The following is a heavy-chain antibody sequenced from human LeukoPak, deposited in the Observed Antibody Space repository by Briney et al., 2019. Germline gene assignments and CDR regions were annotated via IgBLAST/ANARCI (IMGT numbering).Heavy chain of an antibody. Sequence: PSETLSLTCAVYGGPFSGYYWSWIRQPPGKGLEWIGEINHSGSTNYNPSLKSRVTISVDTSKNQFSLKLSSVTAADTAVYYCARGLGSGSSYAFDIWGQGTMVTVSS. D-gene: IGHD3-10*02. CDR1: GGPFSGYY. J-gene: IGHJ3*02. CDR2: INHSGST. V-gene: IGHV4-34*01. CDR3: ARGLGSGSSYAFDI.